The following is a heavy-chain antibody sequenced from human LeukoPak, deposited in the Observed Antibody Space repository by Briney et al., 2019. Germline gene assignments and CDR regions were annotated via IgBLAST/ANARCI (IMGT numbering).Heavy chain of an antibody. D-gene: IGHD2-21*01. V-gene: IGHV4-59*08. CDR2: IFYTGDS. J-gene: IGHJ4*02. CDR1: GDSINDYY. CDR3: ARHRFASPLDS. Sequence: PSETLSLTCTVSGDSINDYYWSWIRQPPGKGLEWIGYIFYTGDSNHNPSFKSRVSISLDTSKDQISLKLYSVTAADTAVYYCARHRFASPLDSWGQGTLVTVSS.